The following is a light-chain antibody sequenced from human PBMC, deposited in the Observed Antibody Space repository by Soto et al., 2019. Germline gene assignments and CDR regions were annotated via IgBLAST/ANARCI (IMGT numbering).Light chain of an antibody. CDR1: QSISSC. Sequence: DIQMTQSPSTLSASVGDRVTITCRASQSISSCLAWYQQKPGKAPKVLIYKASNLQSGVPARFSGSGSGTDFTLTISSLQPDDFATYYCQKCNSYPPTFGQGTTVDIK. CDR2: KAS. V-gene: IGKV1-5*03. J-gene: IGKJ1*01. CDR3: QKCNSYPPT.